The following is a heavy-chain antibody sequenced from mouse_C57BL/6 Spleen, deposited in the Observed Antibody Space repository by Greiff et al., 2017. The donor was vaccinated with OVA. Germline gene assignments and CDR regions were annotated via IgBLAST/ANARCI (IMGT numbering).Heavy chain of an antibody. V-gene: IGHV1-55*01. CDR1: GYTFTSYW. J-gene: IGHJ4*01. D-gene: IGHD1-1*01. CDR3: ARGGDYYGSSYGYAMDY. CDR2: IYPGSGST. Sequence: QVQLKQPGAELVKPGASVKMSCKASGYTFTSYWITWVKQRPGQGLEWIGDIYPGSGSTNYNEKFKSKATLTVDTSSSTAYMQLSSLTSEDSAVYYCARGGDYYGSSYGYAMDYWGQGTSVTVSS.